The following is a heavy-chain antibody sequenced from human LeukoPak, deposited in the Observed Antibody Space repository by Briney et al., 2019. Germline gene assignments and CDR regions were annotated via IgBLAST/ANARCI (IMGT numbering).Heavy chain of an antibody. CDR2: ISAYNGNT. CDR1: GYSFTSYC. D-gene: IGHD6-13*01. V-gene: IGHV1-18*01. Sequence: ASVKVSCKASGYSFTSYCIRWVRQAPGQGLEWMGWISAYNGNTNYAQKLQGRGTMTTDTSTSTAYMELRSLRFDGTAVYYCARDEKRGIDYWGQGTLVTVSS. CDR3: ARDEKRGIDY. J-gene: IGHJ4*02.